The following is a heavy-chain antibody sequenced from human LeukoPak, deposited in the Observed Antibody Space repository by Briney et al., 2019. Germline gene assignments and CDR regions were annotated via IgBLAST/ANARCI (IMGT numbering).Heavy chain of an antibody. D-gene: IGHD3-22*01. V-gene: IGHV1-2*02. CDR3: ARDGDYYDSSIHFDY. CDR1: GYTFTGYY. CDR2: INPNSGGT. J-gene: IGHJ4*02. Sequence: ASVTVSCKASGYTFTGYYMHWVRQAPGQGLEWMGWINPNSGGTNYAQKFQGRVTMTRDTSISTAYMELSRLRSDDTAVYYCARDGDYYDSSIHFDYWGQGTLVTVSS.